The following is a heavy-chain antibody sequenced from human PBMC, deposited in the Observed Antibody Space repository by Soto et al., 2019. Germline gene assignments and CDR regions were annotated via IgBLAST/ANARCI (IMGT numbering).Heavy chain of an antibody. J-gene: IGHJ4*02. Sequence: GGSLRLSCAASGFTFSSYSVNWVRQAPGKGLEWVSSISSSSSYISYADSVKGRFTISRDNAKNSLYLHMNSLRAEDTAVYYCAREGITVAGTTGFDFWGQGTLVTVSS. CDR1: GFTFSSYS. D-gene: IGHD6-19*01. CDR3: AREGITVAGTTGFDF. CDR2: ISSSSSYI. V-gene: IGHV3-21*01.